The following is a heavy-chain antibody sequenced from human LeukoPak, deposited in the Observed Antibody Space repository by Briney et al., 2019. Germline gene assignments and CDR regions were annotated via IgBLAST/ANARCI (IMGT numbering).Heavy chain of an antibody. V-gene: IGHV1-2*02. CDR3: ARARKLADDALDV. J-gene: IGHJ3*01. Sequence: ASVKVSCKASGYTFTGYYMHWVRQAPGQGLEWMGWINPNSGGTNYAQKFQGRVTMTRDKSISTVYMELSGLTSDDTAVYFCARARKLADDALDVWGQGSMVTVSS. CDR2: INPNSGGT. CDR1: GYTFTGYY.